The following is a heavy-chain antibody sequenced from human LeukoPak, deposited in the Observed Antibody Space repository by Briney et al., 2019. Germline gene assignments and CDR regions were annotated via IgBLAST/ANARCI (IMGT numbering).Heavy chain of an antibody. D-gene: IGHD5-24*01. J-gene: IGHJ3*02. V-gene: IGHV1-2*04. CDR1: GYTFTGYY. CDR2: INPNSGGT. Sequence: ASVKVSCKASGYTFTGYYMHWVRQAPGQGLEWMGRINPNSGGTNYAQKFQGWVTMTRDTSISTAYMELSRLRSDDTAVYYCARLTDEMATMGRAFDIWGQGTMVTVSS. CDR3: ARLTDEMATMGRAFDI.